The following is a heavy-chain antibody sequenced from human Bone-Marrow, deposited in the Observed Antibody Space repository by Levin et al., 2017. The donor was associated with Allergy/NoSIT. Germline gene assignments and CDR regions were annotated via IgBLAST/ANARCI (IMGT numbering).Heavy chain of an antibody. D-gene: IGHD2-2*01. CDR1: GFTFTKYV. J-gene: IGHJ5*02. CDR2: ISGNGRTT. V-gene: IGHV3-23*01. Sequence: GGSLRLSCSASGFTFTKYVMAWVRQAPGQGLEWVSAISGNGRTTYHADSVEGRFTISRDNSKNTIFLQMDGLTAGDTATYFCARGQSHPAGLVIMDSFDPWGPGSHVIVSS. CDR3: ARGQSHPAGLVIMDSFDP.